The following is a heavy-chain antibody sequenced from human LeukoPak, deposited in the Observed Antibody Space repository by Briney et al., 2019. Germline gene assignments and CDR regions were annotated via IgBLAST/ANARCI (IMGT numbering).Heavy chain of an antibody. Sequence: SETLSLTCAVSSGSIFSSNWWSWVRQPPGKGLEWIGQIFHSGSTSYSPSLKSRVTISVDKSKNQFSLRLTSVTAADTAVYYCARQTGSGLFILPGGQGTLVTVSS. CDR1: SGSIFSSNW. CDR2: IFHSGST. CDR3: ARQTGSGLFILP. J-gene: IGHJ4*02. D-gene: IGHD3/OR15-3a*01. V-gene: IGHV4-4*02.